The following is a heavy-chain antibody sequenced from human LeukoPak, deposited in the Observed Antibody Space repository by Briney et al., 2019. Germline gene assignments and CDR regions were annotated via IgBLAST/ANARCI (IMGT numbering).Heavy chain of an antibody. J-gene: IGHJ4*02. CDR2: TNPNSANT. Sequence: ASVKVSCKTSGYTFSTYDINWLRQAAGQGLEWMGWTNPNSANTGFAQKFQGRAAITRDTSTATAYLELSGLTSEDTAVYYCARAIRYQLLSDYWGQGTLVTVSS. CDR3: ARAIRYQLLSDY. CDR1: GYTFSTYD. D-gene: IGHD2-2*01. V-gene: IGHV1-8*03.